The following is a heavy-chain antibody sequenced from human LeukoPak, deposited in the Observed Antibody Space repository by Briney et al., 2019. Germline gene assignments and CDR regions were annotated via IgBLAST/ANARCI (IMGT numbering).Heavy chain of an antibody. Sequence: ASVKVSCKASGYIFTGYYMHWVRQAPGQGLEWMGWINPNSGGTNYAQKFQGRVTMTRDTSISTAYMELSRLRSDDTAVYYCARGYYYDSSGYYEHTFDYWGQGTLVTVSS. CDR1: GYIFTGYY. CDR3: ARGYYYDSSGYYEHTFDY. CDR2: INPNSGGT. V-gene: IGHV1-2*02. D-gene: IGHD3-22*01. J-gene: IGHJ4*02.